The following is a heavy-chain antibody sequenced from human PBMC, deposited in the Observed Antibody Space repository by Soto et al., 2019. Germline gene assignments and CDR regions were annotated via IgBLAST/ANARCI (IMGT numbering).Heavy chain of an antibody. J-gene: IGHJ4*02. D-gene: IGHD1-26*01. V-gene: IGHV4-39*01. Sequence: SESLSLTCTVSGGSLCSSTYYWGWIRQPPRKGLEWIGSICYSGSTYYNPSLRSRVTISVDTSKNQFSLKLSSVTAADTAVYYCARHRLLTPPVYWGQGTLVTVSS. CDR2: ICYSGST. CDR3: ARHRLLTPPVY. CDR1: GGSLCSSTYY.